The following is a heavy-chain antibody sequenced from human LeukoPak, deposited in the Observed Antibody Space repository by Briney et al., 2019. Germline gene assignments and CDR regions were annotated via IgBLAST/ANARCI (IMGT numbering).Heavy chain of an antibody. J-gene: IGHJ4*02. CDR1: GYSFTNYW. CDR3: ARLGPYCGGDCYPGGFDY. Sequence: GESLKISCKGSGYSFTNYWIGWVRQMPGKGLEWMGIIYPGDSDTRYSPSFQGQVTISADKSISTAFLQWTSLKASDTAIYYCARLGPYCGGDCYPGGFDYWGQGTLVTVSS. CDR2: IYPGDSDT. V-gene: IGHV5-51*01. D-gene: IGHD2-21*02.